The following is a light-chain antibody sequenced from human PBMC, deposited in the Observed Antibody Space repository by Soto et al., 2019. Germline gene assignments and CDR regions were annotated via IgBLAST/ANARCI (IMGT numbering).Light chain of an antibody. CDR1: QSVSSSY. CDR2: GAS. Sequence: EIVLTQSPGTLSLSPGERATLSCRASQSVSSSYLAWYQQKPGQAPRLLLYGASSSATGIPDRFSGSGSGTDFTLTISRLEPEDFAVYYCQHYGSSPWTFGQGTKVEIK. J-gene: IGKJ1*01. V-gene: IGKV3-20*01. CDR3: QHYGSSPWT.